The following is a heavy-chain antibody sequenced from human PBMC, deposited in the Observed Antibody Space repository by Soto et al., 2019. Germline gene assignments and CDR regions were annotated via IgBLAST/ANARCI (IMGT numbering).Heavy chain of an antibody. CDR3: ARAPEYPVVIKLGWFDP. J-gene: IGHJ5*02. CDR2: INHSGST. D-gene: IGHD3-22*01. V-gene: IGHV4-34*01. CDR1: GGSFSGYY. Sequence: QVQLQQWGAGLLKPSETLSLTCAVYGGSFSGYYWSWIRQPPGKGLEWIGEINHSGSTNYNPSLKSRVTISVDTSKNQFSLKLSSVTAADTAVYYCARAPEYPVVIKLGWFDPWGQGTLVTVSS.